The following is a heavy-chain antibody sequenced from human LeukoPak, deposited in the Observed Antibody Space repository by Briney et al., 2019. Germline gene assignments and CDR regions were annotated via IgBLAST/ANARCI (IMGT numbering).Heavy chain of an antibody. D-gene: IGHD6-19*01. J-gene: IGHJ4*02. CDR2: ISWNSGSI. CDR1: GFTFDDYA. CDR3: AKAQGRYRSGLFDY. Sequence: GRSLRLSCAASGFTFDDYAMHWVRQAPGKGLEWVSGISWNSGSIGYADSVKGRFTISRDNAKNSLYLQMNSLRAEDMALYYCAKAQGRYRSGLFDYWGQGTLVTVSS. V-gene: IGHV3-9*03.